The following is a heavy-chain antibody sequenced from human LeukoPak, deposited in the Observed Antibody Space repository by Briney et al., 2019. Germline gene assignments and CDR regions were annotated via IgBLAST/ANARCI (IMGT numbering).Heavy chain of an antibody. CDR1: GFTFSSYA. V-gene: IGHV3-23*01. CDR3: AKGRLVYYYDSSGVGGMGDY. D-gene: IGHD3-22*01. CDR2: ISGSGGST. Sequence: PGRSLRLSCAASGFTFSSYAMSWVRQAPGKGLEWVSAISGSGGSTYYADSVKGRFTISRDNSKNTLYLQMNSLRAEDTAVYYCAKGRLVYYYDSSGVGGMGDYWGQGTLVTVSS. J-gene: IGHJ4*02.